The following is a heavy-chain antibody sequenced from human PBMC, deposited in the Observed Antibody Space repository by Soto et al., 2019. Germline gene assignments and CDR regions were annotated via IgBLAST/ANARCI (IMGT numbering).Heavy chain of an antibody. D-gene: IGHD1-26*01. CDR3: ARDGGRHSGGIDY. CDR1: GGTFSSYS. J-gene: IGHJ4*02. V-gene: IGHV1-69*01. CDR2: LIPIFGTA. Sequence: QVQLVQSGAEVKKPGSSVKVSCKASGGTFSSYSINGVRQAPGQGLEWMGELIPIFGTANYAQKFQGRVTITADESTSPAYMELSSLRSEDTAVYYCARDGGRHSGGIDYWGQGTLVTVSS.